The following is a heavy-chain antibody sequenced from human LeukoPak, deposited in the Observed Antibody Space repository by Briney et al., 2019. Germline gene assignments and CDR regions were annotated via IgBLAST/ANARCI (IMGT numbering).Heavy chain of an antibody. CDR3: AREEDIAAAGWFDP. D-gene: IGHD6-13*01. Sequence: SVKVSCKASGGTFSSYAISWVRQAPGQGLEWMGRVIPILGIANYAQKFQGRVTITADKSTSTAYMELSSLRSEDTAVYYCAREEDIAAAGWFDPWGQGTLVTVSS. J-gene: IGHJ5*02. CDR2: VIPILGIA. CDR1: GGTFSSYA. V-gene: IGHV1-69*04.